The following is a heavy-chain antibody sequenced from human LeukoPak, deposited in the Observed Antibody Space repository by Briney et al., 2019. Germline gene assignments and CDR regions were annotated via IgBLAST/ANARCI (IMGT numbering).Heavy chain of an antibody. V-gene: IGHV3-73*01. CDR3: TRQEAVARTQDY. Sequence: GGSLRLSCAASGFTFSGSAMHWVRQASGKVLEWVGRIRSKANSYATAYAASVKGRFTISRDDSKNTAYLQMNSLKTEDTAVYYCTRQEAVARTQDYWGQGTLVTVSS. CDR1: GFTFSGSA. D-gene: IGHD6-19*01. J-gene: IGHJ4*02. CDR2: IRSKANSYAT.